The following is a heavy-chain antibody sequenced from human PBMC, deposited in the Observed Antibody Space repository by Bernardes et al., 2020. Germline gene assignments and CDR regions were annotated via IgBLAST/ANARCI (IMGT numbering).Heavy chain of an antibody. Sequence: ASVKVSCKASGYTFTSYDINWVRQATGQGLEWMGWMNPNSGNTGYAQKFQGRVTMTRNTSISTAYMELSSLRSEDTAVYYCARGKFIAAAGTRGWFDPWGQGTLVTVSS. CDR2: MNPNSGNT. J-gene: IGHJ5*02. D-gene: IGHD6-13*01. V-gene: IGHV1-8*01. CDR3: ARGKFIAAAGTRGWFDP. CDR1: GYTFTSYD.